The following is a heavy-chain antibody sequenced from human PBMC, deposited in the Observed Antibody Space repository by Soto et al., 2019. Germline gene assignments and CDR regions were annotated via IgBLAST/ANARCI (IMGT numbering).Heavy chain of an antibody. Sequence: PGGSLRLSCAASGFSLRTYGMHWLRGAPGKGLEWVAFIWYDGTKKFYANSVKGRSTISKDNSNNILYLQMSGLRVEDTAVYYCARDVLTAVAGSVNWFDPWGQGTLVTVSS. CDR2: IWYDGTKK. D-gene: IGHD6-19*01. J-gene: IGHJ5*02. CDR3: ARDVLTAVAGSVNWFDP. V-gene: IGHV3-33*01. CDR1: GFSLRTYG.